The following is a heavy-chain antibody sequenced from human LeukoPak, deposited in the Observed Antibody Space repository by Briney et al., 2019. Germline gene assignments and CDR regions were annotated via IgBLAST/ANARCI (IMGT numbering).Heavy chain of an antibody. CDR3: ASQEAGYGDLKGWFDP. V-gene: IGHV4-59*01. J-gene: IGHJ5*02. CDR1: GGSLSSYY. CDR2: IYYSGST. D-gene: IGHD4-17*01. Sequence: PSETLSLTCTVSGGSLSSYYWSWIRQPPGKGLEWIGYIYYSGSTNYNPSLKSRVTISVDTSKNQFALKLSSVTAADTAVYYCASQEAGYGDLKGWFDPWGQGTLVTVSS.